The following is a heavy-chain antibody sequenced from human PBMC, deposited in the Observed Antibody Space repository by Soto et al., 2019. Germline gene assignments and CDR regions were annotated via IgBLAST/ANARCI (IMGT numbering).Heavy chain of an antibody. D-gene: IGHD3-3*02. CDR2: IYYSGST. CDR3: ARIISRYYYYMDV. V-gene: IGHV4-39*01. Sequence: PSETLSLTCTVYGGSISSSSYYWGWIRQPPGKGLEWIGSIYYSGSTYYNPSLKSRVTISVDTSKNQFSLKLSSVTAADTAVYYCARIISRYYYYMDVWGKGTTVTVSS. J-gene: IGHJ6*03. CDR1: GGSISSSSYY.